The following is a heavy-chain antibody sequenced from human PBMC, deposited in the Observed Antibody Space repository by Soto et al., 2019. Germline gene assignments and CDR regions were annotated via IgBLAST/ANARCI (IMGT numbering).Heavy chain of an antibody. D-gene: IGHD4-17*01. CDR2: ISPGSRYP. V-gene: IGHV3-11*06. Sequence: PGGSLRLSCAGSGFTFGDSYMSWIRQAPGKGLEWLSYISPGSRYPAYADSVKGRFTISRDNAKRSLYLQMMSLTAEDTAVYRCARDLGTTNYYFDYWGQGSLVTVSS. CDR3: ARDLGTTNYYFDY. CDR1: GFTFGDSY. J-gene: IGHJ4*02.